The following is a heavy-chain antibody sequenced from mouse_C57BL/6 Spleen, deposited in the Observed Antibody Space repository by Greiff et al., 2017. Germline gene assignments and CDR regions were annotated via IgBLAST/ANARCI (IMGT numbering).Heavy chain of an antibody. J-gene: IGHJ4*01. CDR1: GYTFTSYW. V-gene: IGHV1-50*01. CDR2: IDPSDSYT. Sequence: QVQLQQPGAELVKPGASVKLSCKASGYTFTSYWMQWVKQRPGQGLEWIGEIDPSDSYTNYNQKFKGKATLTVDTSSSTAYMQLSGLTSEDSAVYYRAIRTNYYAMDDWGQGTSVTVSS. CDR3: AIRTNYYAMDD.